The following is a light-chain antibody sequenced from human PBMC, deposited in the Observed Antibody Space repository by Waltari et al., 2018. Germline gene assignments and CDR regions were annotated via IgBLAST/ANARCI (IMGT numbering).Light chain of an antibody. Sequence: DIQMTKSPSTLSASVGDRVTITCRASQRISSWLAWYQQKPGKAPKLLIYKASSLESGVPSRFSGSGSGTEFTLTISSLQPDDFATYYCQQYNSSFTFGPGTKVDIK. CDR2: KAS. V-gene: IGKV1-5*03. CDR1: QRISSW. J-gene: IGKJ3*01. CDR3: QQYNSSFT.